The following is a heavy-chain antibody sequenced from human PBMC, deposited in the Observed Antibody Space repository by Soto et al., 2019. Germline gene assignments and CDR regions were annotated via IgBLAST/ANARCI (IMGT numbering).Heavy chain of an antibody. V-gene: IGHV1-3*01. CDR2: INAGNGNT. D-gene: IGHD3-16*01. CDR3: AREIMDPKGGI. CDR1: GYTFTSYS. J-gene: IGHJ3*02. Sequence: ASVKVSCKASGYTFTSYSMHWVRHAPGQRLEWMGWINAGNGNTKYSQKFQGRVTITRDTSASTAYMELSSLRSEDTAVYYCAREIMDPKGGIWGQGTMVTVSS.